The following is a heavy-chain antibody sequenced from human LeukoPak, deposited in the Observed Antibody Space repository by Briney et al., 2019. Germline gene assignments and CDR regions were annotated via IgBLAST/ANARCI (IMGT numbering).Heavy chain of an antibody. CDR2: INHSGST. CDR1: GGSFSGYY. Sequence: SETLSLTCAVYGGSFSGYYRSWIRQPPGKGLEWIGEINHSGSTNYNPSLKSRVTISVDTSKNQFSLKLSSVTAADTAVYYCARGRGETDGYNYHFDYWGQGTLVTVSS. CDR3: ARGRGETDGYNYHFDY. J-gene: IGHJ4*02. V-gene: IGHV4-34*01. D-gene: IGHD5-24*01.